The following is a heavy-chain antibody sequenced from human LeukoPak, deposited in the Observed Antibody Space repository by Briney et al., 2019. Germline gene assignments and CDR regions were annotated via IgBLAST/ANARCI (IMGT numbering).Heavy chain of an antibody. Sequence: SETLSLTCSVSDVPINSYYWNWIRRPPGKGLEWIGYIYYNGNTNYSPSLKSRVTMSVDTSKNLFSLKVSSVTAADTAVYYCARGRSNYYGMDVWSQGTTVTVSS. CDR2: IYYNGNT. J-gene: IGHJ6*02. D-gene: IGHD1-26*01. V-gene: IGHV4-59*01. CDR1: DVPINSYY. CDR3: ARGRSNYYGMDV.